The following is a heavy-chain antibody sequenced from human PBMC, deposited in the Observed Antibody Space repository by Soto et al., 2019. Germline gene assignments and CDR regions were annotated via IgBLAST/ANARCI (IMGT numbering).Heavy chain of an antibody. V-gene: IGHV5-51*01. CDR1: GYSFTSYW. CDR3: AILVSSGWYSGVMDV. D-gene: IGHD6-19*01. J-gene: IGHJ6*02. CDR2: IYPGDSDT. Sequence: PGESLKISCKGSGYSFTSYWIGWVRQMPGKGLEWMGIIYPGDSDTRYSPSFQGQVTISADKSISTAYLQWSSLKASDTAMYYCAILVSSGWYSGVMDVWGQGTTVTVSS.